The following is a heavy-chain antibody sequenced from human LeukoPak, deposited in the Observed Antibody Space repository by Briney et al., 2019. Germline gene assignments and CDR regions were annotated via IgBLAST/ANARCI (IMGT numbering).Heavy chain of an antibody. J-gene: IGHJ3*02. Sequence: ASVKVSCKASGYTFTGYYMHWVRQAPGQGLEWMGWINPNSGGTNYAQKLQGRVTMTRDTSISTAYMELSRLRSDDTAVYYCAWEVGATTLYYAFDIWGQGTMVTVSS. CDR3: AWEVGATTLYYAFDI. V-gene: IGHV1-2*02. CDR1: GYTFTGYY. D-gene: IGHD1-26*01. CDR2: INPNSGGT.